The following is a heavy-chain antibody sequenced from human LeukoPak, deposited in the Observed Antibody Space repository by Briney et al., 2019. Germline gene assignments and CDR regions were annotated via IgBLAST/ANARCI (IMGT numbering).Heavy chain of an antibody. CDR3: ARVYCSGGSCYSVSVEYYMDV. CDR1: GGSISSSSYD. Sequence: ASETLSLTCTVSGGSISSSSYDWGWIRQPQGKGLEWIGSIYYSGSTYYIPSLKSRVTISVDTSKNQFSLKLSSVTAADTAVYYCARVYCSGGSCYSVSVEYYMDVWGKGTTVTVSS. D-gene: IGHD2-15*01. V-gene: IGHV4-39*07. CDR2: IYYSGST. J-gene: IGHJ6*03.